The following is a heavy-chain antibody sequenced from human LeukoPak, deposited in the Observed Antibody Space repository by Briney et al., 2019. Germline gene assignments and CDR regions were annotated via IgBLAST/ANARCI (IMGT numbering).Heavy chain of an antibody. D-gene: IGHD4-17*01. CDR2: ISSSSSTI. Sequence: SLRLSCAASGFTFSSYSMNWVRQAPGKGLEWVSYISSSSSTIYYADSVKGRFTISRDNAKNSLYLQMNSLRAEDTAVYYCARVPTTIYPYFDYWGQGTLVTVSS. CDR3: ARVPTTIYPYFDY. V-gene: IGHV3-48*01. J-gene: IGHJ4*02. CDR1: GFTFSSYS.